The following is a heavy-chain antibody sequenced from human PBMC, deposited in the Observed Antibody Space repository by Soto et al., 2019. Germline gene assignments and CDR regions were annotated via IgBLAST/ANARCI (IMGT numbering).Heavy chain of an antibody. D-gene: IGHD6-13*01. CDR2: IYDSGNT. V-gene: IGHV4-30-2*01. CDR3: ARGQGAAAGHSNFDY. CDR1: GGSISGTTCS. Sequence: QLQLQESGSGLVKPSQTLSLTCAVSGGSISGTTCSWSWIRQPPGKGLEWVGYIYDSGNTYYNPSLKSQFSISVDRSKNQFSLKLSSVTAAHTAVYYCARGQGAAAGHSNFDYWGQGALVTVSS. J-gene: IGHJ4*02.